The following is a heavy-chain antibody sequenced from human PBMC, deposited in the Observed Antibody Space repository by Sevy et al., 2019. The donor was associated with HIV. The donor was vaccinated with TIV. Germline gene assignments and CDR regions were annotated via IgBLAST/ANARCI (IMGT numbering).Heavy chain of an antibody. V-gene: IGHV4-59*01. J-gene: IGHJ4*02. Sequence: SETLSLTCTVSGGSISSYYWSWIRQPPGKGLEWIGYIYYSGSTNYNPSLKSRVTISVDTSKNKFSMKLSSVTAADTAVYYCARGSGITGTNWDYWGQGTLVTVSS. CDR2: IYYSGST. CDR1: GGSISSYY. CDR3: ARGSGITGTNWDY. D-gene: IGHD1-7*01.